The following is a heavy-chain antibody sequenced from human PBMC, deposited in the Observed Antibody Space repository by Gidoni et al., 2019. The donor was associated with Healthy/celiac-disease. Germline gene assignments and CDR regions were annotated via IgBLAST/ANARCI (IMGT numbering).Heavy chain of an antibody. V-gene: IGHV1-46*01. Sequence: QLQLVQSGAEVKKPVASVKVSCKASGYTFTSYYMHWVRQAPGQGLEWMGIINPSGGSTSYAQKFQGRVTMTRDTSTSTVYMELSSLRSEDTAVYYCARARAAASGWMNWFDPWGQGTLVTVSS. CDR3: ARARAAASGWMNWFDP. CDR1: GYTFTSYY. J-gene: IGHJ5*02. D-gene: IGHD6-13*01. CDR2: INPSGGST.